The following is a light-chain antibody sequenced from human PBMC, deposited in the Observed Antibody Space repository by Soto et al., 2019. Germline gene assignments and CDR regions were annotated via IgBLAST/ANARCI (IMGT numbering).Light chain of an antibody. CDR1: SSNIGAGYE. J-gene: IGLJ1*01. CDR2: ENN. CDR3: QSYDSSLSGYV. Sequence: QSVLTQPPSVSEAPGQRVTISCTGSSSNIGAGYEAHWYQQVPGTAPKLLIYENNNRPSGVPDRFPGSKSGTSASLAITGLQAEDEAEYSCQSYDSSLSGYVFGTGTKLTVL. V-gene: IGLV1-40*01.